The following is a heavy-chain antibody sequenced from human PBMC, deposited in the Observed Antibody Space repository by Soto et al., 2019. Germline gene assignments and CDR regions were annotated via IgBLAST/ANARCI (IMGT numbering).Heavy chain of an antibody. D-gene: IGHD2-8*01. CDR3: ARDGNGNSLAY. V-gene: IGHV1-69*01. J-gene: IGHJ4*02. CDR1: GGTFSKYT. CDR2: IILIFGAA. Sequence: QVQLVQSGAEVKKPGSSVKVSCKASGGTFSKYTISWVRQAPGQGLEWMAGIILIFGAAKAAQKFQGRVALTADESTTTAYMELSSLKSDDTAIYYCARDGNGNSLAYWGQGTLVTVSS.